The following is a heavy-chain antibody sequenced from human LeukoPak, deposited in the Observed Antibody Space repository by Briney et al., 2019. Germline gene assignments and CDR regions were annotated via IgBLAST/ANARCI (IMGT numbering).Heavy chain of an antibody. D-gene: IGHD5-18*01. CDR2: ISYDGSNK. J-gene: IGHJ4*02. CDR1: GFTFSSYA. Sequence: GRSLRLSCAASGFTFSSYAMHWVRQAPGKGLEWVAVISYDGSNKYYADSVKGRFTISRDNSKNTLYLQMNSLRAEDTAVFYCASGGGAYSYGYLDYWGRGTLVTVSS. V-gene: IGHV3-30-3*01. CDR3: ASGGGAYSYGYLDY.